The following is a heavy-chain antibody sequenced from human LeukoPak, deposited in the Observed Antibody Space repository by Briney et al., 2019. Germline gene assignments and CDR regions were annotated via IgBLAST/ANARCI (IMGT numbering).Heavy chain of an antibody. Sequence: GASVKVSCKTSGYNFTAYNIHWVRQAPGHGLEWIGWLNPNSGGTNYVQKFRGRVTMTRDASTSTAYVELTSLRSDDTAVYFCARWVSVSGNDYWGQGTLVTVSS. CDR3: ARWVSVSGNDY. CDR1: GYNFTAYN. J-gene: IGHJ4*02. D-gene: IGHD6-19*01. V-gene: IGHV1-2*02. CDR2: LNPNSGGT.